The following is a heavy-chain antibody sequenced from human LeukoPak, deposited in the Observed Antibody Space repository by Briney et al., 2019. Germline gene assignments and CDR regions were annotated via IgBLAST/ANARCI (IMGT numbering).Heavy chain of an antibody. CDR1: GFTFSTYA. V-gene: IGHV3-64*01. D-gene: IGHD5-12*01. CDR3: ARVGYSGYYDH. J-gene: IGHJ4*02. Sequence: GGSLRLSCAASGFTFSTYAMHWVRQAPGKGLEYVSSISSSGGSTYHANSVKGRFTISRDNSKNTLYLQMGSLRAEDMAVYYCARVGYSGYYDHWGQGTLVTVSS. CDR2: ISSSGGST.